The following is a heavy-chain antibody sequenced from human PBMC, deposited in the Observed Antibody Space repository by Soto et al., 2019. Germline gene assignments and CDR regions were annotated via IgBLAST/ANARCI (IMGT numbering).Heavy chain of an antibody. CDR1: GYTFTNYD. Sequence: QVQLVQSGAEVKKPGASVKVSCKASGYTFTNYDISWVRQAPGQGLEWMGWISAYNGNTNYARNLQGRVTMTTDTSTSPTYVEVRGLSADDQAVYYCAGDAPEYTRPSVHDRFAPWGQGNMVTVSS. D-gene: IGHD2-2*01. J-gene: IGHJ5*02. CDR3: AGDAPEYTRPSVHDRFAP. CDR2: ISAYNGNT. V-gene: IGHV1-18*01.